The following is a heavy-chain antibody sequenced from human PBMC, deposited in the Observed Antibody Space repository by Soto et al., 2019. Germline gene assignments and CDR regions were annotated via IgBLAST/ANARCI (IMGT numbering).Heavy chain of an antibody. V-gene: IGHV1-18*01. CDR3: AREVEGSYSPADF. D-gene: IGHD3-10*01. CDR1: GYTFTDHG. Sequence: QVQLVPSGTEVKKPGASVTVSCKTSGYTFTDHGIDWVRQAPGHGLEWVGWVSSYNGKTNYAYNLKDRVIMTTDASTSTAYIELRGLRSDDTAVYYCAREVEGSYSPADFWGQGTPVTVSS. CDR2: VSSYNGKT. J-gene: IGHJ4*02.